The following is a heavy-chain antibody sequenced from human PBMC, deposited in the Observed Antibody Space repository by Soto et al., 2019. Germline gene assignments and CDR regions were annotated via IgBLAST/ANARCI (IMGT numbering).Heavy chain of an antibody. CDR3: AKDVQSGLIDY. J-gene: IGHJ4*02. CDR2: ISYDGSNK. D-gene: IGHD1-26*01. V-gene: IGHV3-30*18. CDR1: GFTFSSYG. Sequence: GGSLRLSCAASGFTFSSYGMHWVRQAPGKGLEWVAVISYDGSNKYYADSVKGRFTISRDNSKNTLYLQMNSLRAEDTAVYYCAKDVQSGLIDYWGQGTLVTVS.